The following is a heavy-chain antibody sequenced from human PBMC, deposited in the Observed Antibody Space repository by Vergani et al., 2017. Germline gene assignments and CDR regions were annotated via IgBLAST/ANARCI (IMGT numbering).Heavy chain of an antibody. V-gene: IGHV4-38-2*01. CDR2: IHHSGDT. CDR3: ARHRGSGGVCPASYFYGMDV. J-gene: IGHJ6*02. CDR1: DSSIMHTPY. Sequence: QVQLQESGPGLVKPSETLHLTCDVSDSSIMHTPYWGWFRQSPGKGLEWIGCIHHSGDTHYNSSLKSRVSISIVSSSKFSLSLTSVPAADTAIYYCARHRGSGGVCPASYFYGMDVWGHGTTVTVS. D-gene: IGHD3-10*01.